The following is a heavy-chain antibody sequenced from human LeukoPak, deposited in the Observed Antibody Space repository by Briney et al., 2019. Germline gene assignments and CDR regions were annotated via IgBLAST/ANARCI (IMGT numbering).Heavy chain of an antibody. CDR2: IYYSGST. CDR1: GGSMSPFY. CDR3: ARLGSNVFDH. Sequence: SETLSLTCSVSGGSMSPFYWSSIRQPPGKGLEWIGYIYYSGSTNYSPSLKSRLTISVDTSKNHFSLKLSSVTAADTAVYYCARLGSNVFDHWGQGTLVTVSS. D-gene: IGHD3-10*01. V-gene: IGHV4-59*01. J-gene: IGHJ4*02.